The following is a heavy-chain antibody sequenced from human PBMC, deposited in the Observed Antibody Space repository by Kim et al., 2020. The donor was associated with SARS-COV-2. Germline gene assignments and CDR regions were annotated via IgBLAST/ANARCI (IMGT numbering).Heavy chain of an antibody. CDR3: ARGGAAAGTNWFDP. J-gene: IGHJ5*02. D-gene: IGHD6-13*01. CDR2: INHSGST. V-gene: IGHV4-34*01. CDR1: GGSFSGYY. Sequence: TETLSLTCAVYGGSFSGYYWSWIRQPPGKGLEWIGEINHSGSTNYNPSLKSRVTISVDTSKNQFSLKLSSVTAADTAVYYCARGGAAAGTNWFDPWGQGTLVTVSS.